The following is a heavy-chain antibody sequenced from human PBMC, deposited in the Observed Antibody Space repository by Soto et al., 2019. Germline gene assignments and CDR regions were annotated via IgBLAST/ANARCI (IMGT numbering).Heavy chain of an antibody. Sequence: EVQLVESGGGLVQPGGSLRLSCAASGFTVSSHYMSWVRQAPGKGLEWVSVIYSGGSTYYTDSVKGRFPISRDNSKNTLFLQMNSLRAEDTAVYYCARDYYGGNSRYFDLWGRGTLVTVSS. CDR3: ARDYYGGNSRYFDL. D-gene: IGHD2-21*02. CDR2: IYSGGST. CDR1: GFTVSSHY. V-gene: IGHV3-66*01. J-gene: IGHJ2*01.